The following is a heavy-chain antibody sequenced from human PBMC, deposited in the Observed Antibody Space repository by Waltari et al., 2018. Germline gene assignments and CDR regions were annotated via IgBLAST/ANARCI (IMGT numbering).Heavy chain of an antibody. D-gene: IGHD3-9*01. Sequence: QVQLQQWGAGLLKPSETLSLTCAVYGGSFSGYYWSWIRQPAGKGLEWIGRIYTSGSTNYNPSLKSRVTISVDTSKNQFSLKLSSVTAADTAVYYCARIRGGYFDWLGPFFDYWGQGTLVTVSS. J-gene: IGHJ4*02. CDR1: GGSFSGYY. CDR3: ARIRGGYFDWLGPFFDY. CDR2: IYTSGST. V-gene: IGHV4-59*10.